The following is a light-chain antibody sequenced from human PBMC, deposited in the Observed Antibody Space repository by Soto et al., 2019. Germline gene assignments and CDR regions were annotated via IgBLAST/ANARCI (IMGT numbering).Light chain of an antibody. CDR2: WAS. CDR3: QQYYKTPWT. CDR1: QSVLYRSNNKNY. V-gene: IGKV4-1*01. J-gene: IGKJ1*01. Sequence: DIVMTQSPDSLAVSLGERATINCKSSQSVLYRSNNKNYLAWYQHKPGQPPKLLIYWASTRESGVPDRFSGSGSGTDFTLTISRLQAEDVAVYYCQQYYKTPWTFGQGTKV.